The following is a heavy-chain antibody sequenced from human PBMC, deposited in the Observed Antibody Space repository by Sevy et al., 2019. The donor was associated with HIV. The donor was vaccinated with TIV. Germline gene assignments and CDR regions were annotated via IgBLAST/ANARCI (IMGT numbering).Heavy chain of an antibody. CDR2: ISGSGRST. CDR1: GFTFTSYA. J-gene: IGHJ6*02. D-gene: IGHD2-15*01. V-gene: IGHV3-23*01. Sequence: GGSLRLSCAASGFTFTSYAMNWVRQAPGKGLYWVSSISGSGRSTYYADSVEGRFTISRDNSKNTLSLQMNSLRADDTAVYYCAKGYCSGGSCPRDYYYYGMDVWGQGTTVTVSS. CDR3: AKGYCSGGSCPRDYYYYGMDV.